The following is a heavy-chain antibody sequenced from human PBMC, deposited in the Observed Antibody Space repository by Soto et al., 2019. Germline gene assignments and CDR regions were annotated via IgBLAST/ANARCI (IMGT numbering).Heavy chain of an antibody. J-gene: IGHJ4*02. CDR2: IYYSGST. D-gene: IGHD2-8*02. CDR3: ARDKITGLLDY. V-gene: IGHV4-61*01. Sequence: PSETLSVTCTVSGGSVSSSSYYWSWIRQPPGKGLEWIGYIYYSGSTNYSPSLKSRVTISIDTSKNQFSLKLTSVTAADTAVYYCARDKITGLLDYWGQGTLVTVSS. CDR1: GGSVSSSSYY.